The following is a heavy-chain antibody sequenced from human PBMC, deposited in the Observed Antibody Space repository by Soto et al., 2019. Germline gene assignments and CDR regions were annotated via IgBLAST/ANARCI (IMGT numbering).Heavy chain of an antibody. Sequence: EVQLLESGGGLVQPGGSLRLSCAASGFTFSSYAMSWVRQAPGKGLEWVSAISGSGGSTYYADSVKGRFTISRDNSKKTLYLQMNSLRAEDTAVYYCARVIAAADYYFDYWGQGTLVTVSS. CDR3: ARVIAAADYYFDY. CDR1: GFTFSSYA. CDR2: ISGSGGST. J-gene: IGHJ4*02. D-gene: IGHD6-13*01. V-gene: IGHV3-23*01.